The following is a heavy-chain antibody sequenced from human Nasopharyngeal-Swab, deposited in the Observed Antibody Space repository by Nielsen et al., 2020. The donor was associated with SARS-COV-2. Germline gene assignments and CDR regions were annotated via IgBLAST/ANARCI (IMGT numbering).Heavy chain of an antibody. Sequence: SETLSLTCAVSGGSISGDNWWSWVRQPPGKGLEWIAEISHTGRTTYNWSLRSRLTLSVDKSLNQFSLKLTSVTATDTAVYYCARHSSGWYYFDYWGQGSLVTVSS. CDR1: GGSISGDNW. CDR3: ARHSSGWYYFDY. D-gene: IGHD6-19*01. V-gene: IGHV4-4*02. J-gene: IGHJ4*02. CDR2: ISHTGRT.